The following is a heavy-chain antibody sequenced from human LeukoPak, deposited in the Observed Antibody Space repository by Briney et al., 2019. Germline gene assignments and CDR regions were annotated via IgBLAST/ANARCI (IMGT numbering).Heavy chain of an antibody. CDR1: GGPIRDTNYY. Sequence: PSETLSLTCTVSGGPIRDTNYYWGWIRQPPGKGLEWIGSVYYSGSTHYNPSLKSRVTISVDTSKNQFSLNLISMTAADTAIYYCATNRNDPTHHQTFDVWGPRTTVTVSS. J-gene: IGHJ3*01. CDR2: VYYSGST. V-gene: IGHV4-39*01. CDR3: ATNRNDPTHHQTFDV. D-gene: IGHD1-14*01.